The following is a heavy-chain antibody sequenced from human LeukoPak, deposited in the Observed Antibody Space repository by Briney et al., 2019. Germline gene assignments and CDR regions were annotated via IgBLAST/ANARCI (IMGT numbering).Heavy chain of an antibody. CDR2: ISGSGGGT. J-gene: IGHJ4*02. Sequence: QPGGSLRLSCEASGFTFSSYAMSWVRQVPGKGLEWGSGISGSGGGTAYTESVKGRFTISRDNSKNTVYLQMNSLRGEDTAIYYCAKEGPVGGWPHDYWGQGTLVTVSS. V-gene: IGHV3-23*01. CDR1: GFTFSSYA. CDR3: AKEGPVGGWPHDY.